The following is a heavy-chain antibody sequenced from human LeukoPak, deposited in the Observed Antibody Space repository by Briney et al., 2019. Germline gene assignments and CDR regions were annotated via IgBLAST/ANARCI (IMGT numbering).Heavy chain of an antibody. J-gene: IGHJ4*02. CDR2: INPNSGGT. CDR1: GYTFTGYY. CDR3: ALSKRDNVGYCSGGSCYPADY. V-gene: IGHV1-2*02. D-gene: IGHD2-15*01. Sequence: ASVKVSCKASGYTFTGYYMHWVRQAPGQGLEWMGWINPNSGGTNYAQKFQGRVTMTRDTSISTACMELSRLRSDDTAMYYCALSKRDNVGYCSGGSCYPADYWGQGTLVTVSS.